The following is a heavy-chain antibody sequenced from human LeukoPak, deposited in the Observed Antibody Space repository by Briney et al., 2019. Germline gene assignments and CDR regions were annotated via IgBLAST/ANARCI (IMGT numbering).Heavy chain of an antibody. Sequence: GGSLRLSCAASGFTVSSIYMSWVRQAPGRGLEWVSVIYNGDETSYRDSVKGRFTISRDNSKNTLYLQMNSLRAEDTAVYYCAKSRSDVVDYWGQGTLVTVSS. CDR1: GFTVSSIY. D-gene: IGHD3-3*01. J-gene: IGHJ4*02. CDR2: IYNGDET. CDR3: AKSRSDVVDY. V-gene: IGHV3-66*02.